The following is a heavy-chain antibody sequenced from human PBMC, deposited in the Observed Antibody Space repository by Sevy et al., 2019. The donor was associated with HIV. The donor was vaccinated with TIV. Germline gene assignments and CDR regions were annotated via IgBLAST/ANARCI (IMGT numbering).Heavy chain of an antibody. CDR3: AGDLPPSATTVAHFDY. D-gene: IGHD4-17*01. CDR2: IINSGSAE. V-gene: IGHV3-48*03. CDR1: GFTFSSYE. Sequence: GGSLRLSCAASGFTFSSYEMNWVRQAPGKGLEWVSYIINSGSAEYYSDSVRGRFTISRDNTKNSLYLQMNSLRAEDTALYYCAGDLPPSATTVAHFDYWGRGTLVTVSS. J-gene: IGHJ4*02.